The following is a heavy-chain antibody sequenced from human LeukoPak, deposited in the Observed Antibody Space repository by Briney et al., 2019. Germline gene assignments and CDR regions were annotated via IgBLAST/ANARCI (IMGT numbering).Heavy chain of an antibody. CDR2: MNPNSGNT. CDR3: ARGPDLIVATIGGREDYFDY. CDR1: GYTFTSYD. Sequence: ASVKVSCKASGYTFTSYDINWVRQATGQGLEWTGWMNPNSGNTGYAQKFQGRVTMTRNTSISTAYMERSSLRSEDTAVYYCARGPDLIVATIGGREDYFDYWGQGTLVTVSS. V-gene: IGHV1-8*01. J-gene: IGHJ4*02. D-gene: IGHD5-12*01.